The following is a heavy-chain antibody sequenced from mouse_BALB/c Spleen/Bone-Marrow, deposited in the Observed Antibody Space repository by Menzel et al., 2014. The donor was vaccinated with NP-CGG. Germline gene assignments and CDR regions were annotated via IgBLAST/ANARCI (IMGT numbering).Heavy chain of an antibody. CDR1: GDSITNAY. J-gene: IGHJ2*01. CDR3: ARGTGYYFDY. D-gene: IGHD3-3*01. Sequence: VQLKDSGPSLVKPSQTLSLTRSVTGDSITNAYWNWIRKFPGNKIDYMGYISYSGNTYYNPSLKSRISITRDTSKNQFYLQLNSVTTEDTATYFCARGTGYYFDYWGQGTTLTVSS. CDR2: ISYSGNT. V-gene: IGHV3-8*02.